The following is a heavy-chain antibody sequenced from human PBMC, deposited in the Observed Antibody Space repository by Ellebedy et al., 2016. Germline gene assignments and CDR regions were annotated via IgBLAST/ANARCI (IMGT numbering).Heavy chain of an antibody. D-gene: IGHD6-19*01. V-gene: IGHV4-34*01. Sequence: SETLSLTCAVYGVSFSGYYWSWIRQPPGKGLEWIGEINHSGSTNYNPSLMSRVTISVDTSKNQFSLKLSSVTAADTAVYYCARGIQMIAVAGTPFDYWGQGTLVTVSS. CDR2: INHSGST. CDR3: ARGIQMIAVAGTPFDY. CDR1: GVSFSGYY. J-gene: IGHJ4*02.